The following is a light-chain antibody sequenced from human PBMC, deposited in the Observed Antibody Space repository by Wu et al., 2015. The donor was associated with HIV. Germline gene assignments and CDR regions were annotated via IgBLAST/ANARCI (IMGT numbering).Light chain of an antibody. CDR2: DTS. V-gene: IGKV3-11*01. Sequence: EIVLTQSPATLSLYPGERATLSCRATQSLGSSLAWYQQKRGQAPRLLIQDTSYRAAGVPARFRGTGSETNFTLTITNLEPEDFAVYYCQQRTKWLGTFGQGTTVEIK. CDR3: QQRTKWLGT. J-gene: IGKJ1*01. CDR1: QSLGSS.